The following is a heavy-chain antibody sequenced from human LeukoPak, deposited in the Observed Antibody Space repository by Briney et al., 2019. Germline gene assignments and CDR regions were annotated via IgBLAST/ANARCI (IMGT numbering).Heavy chain of an antibody. D-gene: IGHD3-10*01. CDR1: GGSISSYY. Sequence: PSETLSLTCTVSGGSISSYYWSWIRQPAGKGLEWIGRIYTSGSTNYNPSLKSRVTMSVDTSKNQFSLKLSSVTAADTAVYYCARGGPGLQKRLLWFGELNIPYYFDYWGQGTLVTVSS. J-gene: IGHJ4*02. CDR3: ARGGPGLQKRLLWFGELNIPYYFDY. V-gene: IGHV4-4*07. CDR2: IYTSGST.